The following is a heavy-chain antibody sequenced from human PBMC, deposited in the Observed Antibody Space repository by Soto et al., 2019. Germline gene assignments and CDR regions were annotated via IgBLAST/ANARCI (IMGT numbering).Heavy chain of an antibody. D-gene: IGHD5-12*01. CDR3: AKDHWAAYSGYAIRNDLDV. Sequence: QVQLVESGGGVVQPGRSLRLSCAASGFTFSDYGIHRVRQAPGKGLEWVAVISYEGSKTYYADSVKGRFTISRDNSKNTLYLQMASLRPEDTAVYYCAKDHWAAYSGYAIRNDLDVWGQGTTVTVSS. J-gene: IGHJ6*02. CDR2: ISYEGSKT. V-gene: IGHV3-30*18. CDR1: GFTFSDYG.